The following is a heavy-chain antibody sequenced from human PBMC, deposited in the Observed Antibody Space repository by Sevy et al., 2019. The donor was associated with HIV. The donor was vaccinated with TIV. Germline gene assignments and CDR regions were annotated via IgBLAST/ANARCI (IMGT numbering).Heavy chain of an antibody. Sequence: GGSLRLSCAASGFTFSSYSMNWVRQAPGKGLEWVSYISSSSSTIYYADSVKGRFTISRDNAKNSLYLQMNSLRDEETAVYYCARAHYYGSGSSAQFDYWGQGTLVTVSS. CDR3: ARAHYYGSGSSAQFDY. CDR1: GFTFSSYS. D-gene: IGHD3-10*01. CDR2: ISSSSSTI. V-gene: IGHV3-48*02. J-gene: IGHJ4*02.